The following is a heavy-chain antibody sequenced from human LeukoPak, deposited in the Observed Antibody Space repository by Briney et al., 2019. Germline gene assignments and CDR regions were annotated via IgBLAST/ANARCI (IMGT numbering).Heavy chain of an antibody. CDR2: ISGSGGST. V-gene: IGHV3-23*01. CDR3: ARASDFDWLFPDFDY. J-gene: IGHJ4*02. CDR1: GFTFSSYA. Sequence: GGSLRLSCAASGFTFSSYAMSWVRQAPGKGLEWVSAISGSGGSTYYADSVRGRFTISRDNSKNTPYLQMNSLRAEDTAVYYCARASDFDWLFPDFDYWGQGTLVTVSS. D-gene: IGHD3-9*01.